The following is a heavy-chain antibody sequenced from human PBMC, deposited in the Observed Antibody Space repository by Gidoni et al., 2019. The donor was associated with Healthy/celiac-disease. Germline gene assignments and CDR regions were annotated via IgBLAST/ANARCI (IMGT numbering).Heavy chain of an antibody. CDR1: GGSIRSGGYY. Sequence: QVQLQEPGPGLVKPSQTLSVTCTVSGGSIRSGGYYWSWIRQHPGKGLELSGYIYSSGSTYYNPSLKSQVTISVDTSKNQFSLKLSSMTAADTAVYYCARARPYGDLDYWGQGTLVTVSS. J-gene: IGHJ4*02. CDR3: ARARPYGDLDY. CDR2: IYSSGST. D-gene: IGHD4-17*01. V-gene: IGHV4-31*01.